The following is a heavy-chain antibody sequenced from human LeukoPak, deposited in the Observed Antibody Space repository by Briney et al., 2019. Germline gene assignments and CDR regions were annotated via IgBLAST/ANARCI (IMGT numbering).Heavy chain of an antibody. Sequence: GASVKVSCKASGYTFTGYYMHWVRQAPGQGLEWMGWINPNSGGTNYAQKCQGRVTMTRDTSISTAYMELTRLRSDDTAVYYCATLYDSSGYYWDDYFDYWGQGTLVTVSS. CDR2: INPNSGGT. J-gene: IGHJ4*02. V-gene: IGHV1-2*02. D-gene: IGHD3-22*01. CDR3: ATLYDSSGYYWDDYFDY. CDR1: GYTFTGYY.